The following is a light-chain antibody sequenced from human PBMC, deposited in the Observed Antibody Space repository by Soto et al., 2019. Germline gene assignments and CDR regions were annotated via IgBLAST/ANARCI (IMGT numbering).Light chain of an antibody. J-gene: IGKJ5*01. Sequence: EIVLTQSPGILSLSPGARAPLSCRASQSVTSNYLAWYQQKPGQAPSRLIYGASIRATGIPDRFSGSGSGTDFTLTISSLQPEDFAVYYCQQYTQWPITFGQGTRLEIK. CDR2: GAS. CDR1: QSVTSNY. V-gene: IGKV3-20*01. CDR3: QQYTQWPIT.